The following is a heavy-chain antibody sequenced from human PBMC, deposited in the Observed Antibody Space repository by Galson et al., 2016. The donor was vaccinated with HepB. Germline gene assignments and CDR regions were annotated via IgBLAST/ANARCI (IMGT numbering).Heavy chain of an antibody. CDR1: GGSLDNRA. Sequence: SVKVSCKASGGSLDNRAITWARQAPGQGLEWLGGTVPVFNTSNYALNFQDRVTIIADELTSTVFMDLNSLRSEDTAVYYCVKDDSSGDSPPVWGQGTTVTVSS. CDR3: VKDDSSGDSPPV. CDR2: TVPVFNTS. J-gene: IGHJ6*02. D-gene: IGHD3-22*01. V-gene: IGHV1-69*13.